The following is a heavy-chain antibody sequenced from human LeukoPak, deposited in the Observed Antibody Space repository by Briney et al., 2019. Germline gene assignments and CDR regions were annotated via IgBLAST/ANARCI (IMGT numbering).Heavy chain of an antibody. Sequence: GGSLRLSCAASGFTFSDYWMNWVRQAPGRGLECVANIKQDGSEKSYVDSVKGRFTISRDNAKNSLYLQMNSLGAEDTAVYYCAKTRDRGDGYDFYFYYYMDVWGKGTTVTVSS. CDR2: IKQDGSEK. V-gene: IGHV3-7*01. CDR1: GFTFSDYW. CDR3: AKTRDRGDGYDFYFYYYMDV. D-gene: IGHD5-24*01. J-gene: IGHJ6*03.